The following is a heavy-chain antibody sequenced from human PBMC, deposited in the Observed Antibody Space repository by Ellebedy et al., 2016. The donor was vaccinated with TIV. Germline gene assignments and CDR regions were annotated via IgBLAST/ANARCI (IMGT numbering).Heavy chain of an antibody. Sequence: AASVKVSCKASGYTFTSYGISWVRQAPGQGLEWMGWISAYDANRNYAQKVQGRVTMTTDTSTSTAYMELRSLRSDDTAVYYCARRSRHDYSIREMYFFDYWGQGTLVTVSS. CDR2: ISAYDANR. CDR3: ARRSRHDYSIREMYFFDY. J-gene: IGHJ4*02. D-gene: IGHD4-11*01. V-gene: IGHV1-18*01. CDR1: GYTFTSYG.